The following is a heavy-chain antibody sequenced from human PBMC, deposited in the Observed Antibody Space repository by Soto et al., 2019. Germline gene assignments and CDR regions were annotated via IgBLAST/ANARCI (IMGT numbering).Heavy chain of an antibody. V-gene: IGHV3-30*03. J-gene: IGHJ6*02. CDR1: GFTFRNYG. CDR2: ISYDGDNK. CDR3: VKKIMGYAAHSDAMGV. D-gene: IGHD5-12*01. Sequence: PGGSLRLSCTPSGFTFRNYGLHWVRQAPGKGLEWVALISYDGDNKYYTDSVRGRFTVSRDNFKNTLFLQMDSLRPEDTGVYYCVKKIMGYAAHSDAMGVWGQGTTVTVS.